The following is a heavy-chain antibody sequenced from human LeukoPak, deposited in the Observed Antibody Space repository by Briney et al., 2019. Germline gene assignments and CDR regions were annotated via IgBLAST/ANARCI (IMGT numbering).Heavy chain of an antibody. Sequence: GGSLTLSCAASGFTFSSYSMNWVRQAPGKGLEWVSSISSSSSYIYYADSVKGRFTISRDNAKNSLYLQMNSLRAEDTAVYYCARDRGMATMAIDYWGQGTMVSVSS. CDR3: ARDRGMATMAIDY. CDR1: GFTFSSYS. D-gene: IGHD5-24*01. V-gene: IGHV3-21*01. CDR2: ISSSSSYI. J-gene: IGHJ4*02.